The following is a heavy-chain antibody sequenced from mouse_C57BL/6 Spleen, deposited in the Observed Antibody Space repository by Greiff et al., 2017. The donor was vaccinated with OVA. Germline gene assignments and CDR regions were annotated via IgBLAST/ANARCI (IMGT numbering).Heavy chain of an antibody. CDR3: ARVPSTMVTAYYCDY. CDR1: GYAFSSSW. Sequence: QVQLQQSGPELVKPGASVKISCKASGYAFSSSWMNWVKQRPGKGLEWIGRIYPGDGDTNYNGKFKGKATLTADKSSSTAYMQLSSLTSEDSAVYFCARVPSTMVTAYYCDYWGQGTTLTVSS. J-gene: IGHJ2*01. V-gene: IGHV1-82*01. CDR2: IYPGDGDT. D-gene: IGHD2-2*01.